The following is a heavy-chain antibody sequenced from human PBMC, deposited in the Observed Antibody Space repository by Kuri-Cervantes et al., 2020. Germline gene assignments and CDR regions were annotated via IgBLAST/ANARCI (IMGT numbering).Heavy chain of an antibody. CDR1: GFTFSSYA. CDR2: ISSSGSTT. J-gene: IGHJ4*02. V-gene: IGHV3-23*01. Sequence: GESLKISCAASGFTFSSYAMHWVRQAPGKGLEWVSYISSSGSTTYYADSVKGRFTISRDNSKNTLYLQMSALRAEDTAVYYCAKGEYISSRTYFDYWGQGALVTVSS. D-gene: IGHD2/OR15-2a*01. CDR3: AKGEYISSRTYFDY.